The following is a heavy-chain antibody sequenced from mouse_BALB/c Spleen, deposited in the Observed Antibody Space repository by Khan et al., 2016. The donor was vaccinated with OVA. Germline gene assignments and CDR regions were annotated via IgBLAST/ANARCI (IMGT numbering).Heavy chain of an antibody. J-gene: IGHJ2*01. Sequence: VQLQQSGAELVRPGTSVKMSCKAAGYSFTNYWIGWVKQRPGHGLEWIGDTYPGGGYTNYNEKFKGQATLTADTSSSTAYMQLSVRTSEDSDIDDCARRVAARATWDYFDYWGQGTTLTVSS. V-gene: IGHV1-63*02. CDR2: TYPGGGYT. CDR3: ARRVAARATWDYFDY. D-gene: IGHD3-1*01. CDR1: GYSFTNYW.